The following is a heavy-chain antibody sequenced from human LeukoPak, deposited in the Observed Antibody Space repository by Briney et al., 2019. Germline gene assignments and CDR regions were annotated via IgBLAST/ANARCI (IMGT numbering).Heavy chain of an antibody. CDR3: VRDPLPYGDYLDDY. J-gene: IGHJ4*02. V-gene: IGHV1-69*05. CDR1: GGTFSSYA. D-gene: IGHD4-17*01. CDR2: IIPIFGTA. Sequence: SEKVSCKASGGTFSSYAISWVRQAPGQGPEWMGRIIPIFGTANYAQKFQGRVTITTDEFTSTAYKELSSLRSQDTAVYYCVRDPLPYGDYLDDYWGEGTLVTVSS.